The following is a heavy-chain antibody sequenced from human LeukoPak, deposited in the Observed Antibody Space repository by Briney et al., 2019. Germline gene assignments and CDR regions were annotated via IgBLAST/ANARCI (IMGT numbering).Heavy chain of an antibody. CDR3: ARGLSSGWYWAYDY. D-gene: IGHD6-19*01. J-gene: IGHJ4*02. V-gene: IGHV4-34*01. Sequence: SETLSLTCAVYGGPFSGYYWSWIRQPPGKGREWIGEINHRGSTNYNPSLKSRVNLLVNPSKNQFSLTLGSVTAADTGGYYCARGLSSGWYWAYDYWGQGTLVTVSS. CDR1: GGPFSGYY. CDR2: INHRGST.